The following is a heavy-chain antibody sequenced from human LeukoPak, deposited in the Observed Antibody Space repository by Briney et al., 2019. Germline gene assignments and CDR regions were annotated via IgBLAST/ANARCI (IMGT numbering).Heavy chain of an antibody. Sequence: GGSLRLSCAASGFTLGSHWMTWVRQAPGKGLEWVANINQDGSAKYYVDSVKGRFTISRDNAQNSLYLQMNSLRAEDTAVYYCARWEIRGTAHQLDYWGQGTLVTVSS. CDR2: INQDGSAK. J-gene: IGHJ4*02. CDR3: ARWEIRGTAHQLDY. D-gene: IGHD1-7*01. V-gene: IGHV3-7*01. CDR1: GFTLGSHW.